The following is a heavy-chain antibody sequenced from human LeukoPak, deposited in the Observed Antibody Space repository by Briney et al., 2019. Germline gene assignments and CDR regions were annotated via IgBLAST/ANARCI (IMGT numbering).Heavy chain of an antibody. J-gene: IGHJ4*02. CDR3: ARPVVPAASNDGYFDY. V-gene: IGHV5-51*01. CDR2: IYPGDSDT. CDR1: AYTFTTYW. D-gene: IGHD2-2*01. Sequence: GESLRISCQGSAYTFTTYWITWVRQMPGNGLEWMGSIYPGDSDTRYSPSFQGQVTISADKSSSTAYLQWSSLKASDTAMYYCARPVVPAASNDGYFDYWGQGTLVTVSS.